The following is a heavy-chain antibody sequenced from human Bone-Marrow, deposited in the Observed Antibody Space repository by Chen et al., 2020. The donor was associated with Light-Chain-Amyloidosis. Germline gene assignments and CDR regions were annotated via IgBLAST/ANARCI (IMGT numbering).Heavy chain of an antibody. CDR1: DGPTNSGDYY. D-gene: IGHD6-19*01. Sequence: QLQLQESGPGLVKPSQTLSLPRTVSDGPTNSGDYYWGGLCQSPGKGLEWIGSIYYSGAAFYNPSLRSRVTISLDTSKNLLSLRLTSVTAADTAVYYCSIRIAVPGANEETWGQGTLVTVSS. V-gene: IGHV4-39*02. CDR3: SIRIAVPGANEET. CDR2: IYYSGAA. J-gene: IGHJ5*02.